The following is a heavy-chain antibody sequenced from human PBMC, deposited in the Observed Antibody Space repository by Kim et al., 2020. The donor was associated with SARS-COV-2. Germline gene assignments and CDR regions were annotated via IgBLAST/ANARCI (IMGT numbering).Heavy chain of an antibody. V-gene: IGHV3-23*01. J-gene: IGHJ4*02. CDR2: ISGGAVTT. CDR1: GFTFSSYA. D-gene: IGHD2-2*01. CDR3: AKGTTSTTYSATYY. Sequence: GGSLRLSCAASGFTFSSYAMSWVRQAPGKGLEWVSSISGGAVTTYYADSVKGRFTISRDNSKNTLSLQMNSLRAEDTAVYYCAKGTTSTTYSATYYWGQG.